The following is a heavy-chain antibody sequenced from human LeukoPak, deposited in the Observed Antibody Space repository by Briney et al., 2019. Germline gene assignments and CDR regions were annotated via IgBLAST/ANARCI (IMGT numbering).Heavy chain of an antibody. Sequence: SETLSLTCAVYGGSFSGYYWSWLRQPPGKGLEWIGEINHSGSTNYNPSLKSRVTISVDTSKNQFSLKLSSVTAADTAVYYCARGGGYSSSWYGGYFDYWGQGTLVTVSS. V-gene: IGHV4-34*01. D-gene: IGHD6-13*01. CDR1: GGSFSGYY. CDR2: INHSGST. J-gene: IGHJ4*02. CDR3: ARGGGYSSSWYGGYFDY.